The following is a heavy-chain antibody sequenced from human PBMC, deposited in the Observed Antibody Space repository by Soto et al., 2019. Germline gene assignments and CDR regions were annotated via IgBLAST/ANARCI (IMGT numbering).Heavy chain of an antibody. CDR1: GFTFSSYS. Sequence: TGGSLRLSCAASGFTFSSYSMNWVRQAPGKGLEWVSSISSSSSYIYYADSVKGRFTISRDNAKNSLYLQMNSLRAEDTAVYYCARAPMKTAPYYFDYWGQGTLVTVSS. J-gene: IGHJ4*02. CDR2: ISSSSSYI. V-gene: IGHV3-21*01. CDR3: ARAPMKTAPYYFDY. D-gene: IGHD3-22*01.